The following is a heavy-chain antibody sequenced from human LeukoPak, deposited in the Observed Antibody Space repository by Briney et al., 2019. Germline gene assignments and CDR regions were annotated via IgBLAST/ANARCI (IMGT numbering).Heavy chain of an antibody. V-gene: IGHV3-48*03. Sequence: GGSLRLSCAASGFTFSSYEMNWVRQAPGKGLEWVSYISSSGSTIYYADSVKGRFTISRDNAKNSLYLQMNSLRAEDTAVDYCARDFVDYDILTGYYNGFDYWGQGTLVTVSS. CDR3: ARDFVDYDILTGYYNGFDY. D-gene: IGHD3-9*01. CDR1: GFTFSSYE. J-gene: IGHJ4*02. CDR2: ISSSGSTI.